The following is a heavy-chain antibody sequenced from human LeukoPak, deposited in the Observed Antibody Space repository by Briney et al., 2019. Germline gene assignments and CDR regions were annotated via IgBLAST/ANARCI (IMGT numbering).Heavy chain of an antibody. CDR3: ARDYNWNDGAFDI. D-gene: IGHD1-20*01. CDR2: IYSGGST. J-gene: IGHJ3*02. CDR1: GITVGSSY. Sequence: PGGSLRLSCAASGITVGSSYMSWVRQAPGKGLDWVSVIYSGGSTYYADSVKGRFTISRDSSKNTLYLQMSSLRADDTAVYYCARDYNWNDGAFDIWGQGTMVTVSS. V-gene: IGHV3-53*01.